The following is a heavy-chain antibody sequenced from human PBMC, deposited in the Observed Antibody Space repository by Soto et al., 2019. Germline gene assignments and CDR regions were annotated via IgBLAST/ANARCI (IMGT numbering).Heavy chain of an antibody. CDR1: GFTFSSYS. CDR3: AREAGMVRGVIIDY. CDR2: ISSSSSYI. J-gene: IGHJ4*02. D-gene: IGHD3-10*01. Sequence: GGSLRLSCAASGFTFSSYSMNWVRQAPGKGLEWVSSISSSSSYIYYADSVKGRFTISRDNAKNSLYLQMNSLRAEDTAVYYCAREAGMVRGVIIDYWGQGTLVTVSS. V-gene: IGHV3-21*01.